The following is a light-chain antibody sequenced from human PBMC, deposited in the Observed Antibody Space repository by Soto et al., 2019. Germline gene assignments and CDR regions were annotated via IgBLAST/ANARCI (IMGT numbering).Light chain of an antibody. CDR2: DAS. CDR3: QQRINRPALP. J-gene: IGKJ4*01. CDR1: QSVSSS. V-gene: IGKV3-11*01. Sequence: EIVLTQSPATLSLSPGERATLSCRASQSVSSSLAWYQQKPGQAPRLLIYDASNRATCGPARFSGSASGAEFTPTISSLESEDFAGYYCQQRINRPALPLGGGRKVECK.